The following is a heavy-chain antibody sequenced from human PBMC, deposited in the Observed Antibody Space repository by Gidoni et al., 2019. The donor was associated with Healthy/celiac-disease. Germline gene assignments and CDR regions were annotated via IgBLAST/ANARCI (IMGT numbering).Heavy chain of an antibody. CDR1: AFTFAHYA. Sequence: DVQLVESGGGLVQPGRSLRLYCAASAFTFAHYAMHWVRQAPGKGLEWVSGISWNSGSIGYADSVKGRFTISRDNAKNSLYLQMNSLRAEDTALYYCAKDLGPGAAAGHGHFQHWGQGTLVTVSS. V-gene: IGHV3-9*01. CDR2: ISWNSGSI. D-gene: IGHD6-13*01. J-gene: IGHJ1*01. CDR3: AKDLGPGAAAGHGHFQH.